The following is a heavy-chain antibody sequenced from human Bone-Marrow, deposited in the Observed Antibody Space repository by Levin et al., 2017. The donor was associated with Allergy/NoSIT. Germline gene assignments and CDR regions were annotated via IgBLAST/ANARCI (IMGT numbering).Heavy chain of an antibody. D-gene: IGHD5-24*01. J-gene: IGHJ4*02. CDR1: GFTVSTYA. Sequence: PGGSLRLSCAASGFTVSTYAMSWVRQAPGKGLEWVSGTSGSGSSTYYADSVKGRFTISRDTSTNMLYLQMNSLRVDDTAVYHCAIRADGGGYWGQGTLVTVSS. V-gene: IGHV3-23*01. CDR3: AIRADGGGY. CDR2: TSGSGSST.